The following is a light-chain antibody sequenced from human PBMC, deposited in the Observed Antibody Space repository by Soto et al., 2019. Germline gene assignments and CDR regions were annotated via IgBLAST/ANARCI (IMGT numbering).Light chain of an antibody. CDR3: QQSYSTPFT. CDR1: QSISSY. Sequence: DIQMTQSPSSLSASVGDRVTITCRASQSISSYLNWYQQKPGKAPKLLIYAAFSLQSGVPSRFSGCGSGTDFILTISILQPEDFATYYWQQSYSTPFTFGGGTKVEIK. J-gene: IGKJ4*01. CDR2: AAF. V-gene: IGKV1-39*01.